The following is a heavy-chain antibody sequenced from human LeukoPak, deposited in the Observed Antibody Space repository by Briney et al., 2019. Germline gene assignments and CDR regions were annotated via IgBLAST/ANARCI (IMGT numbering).Heavy chain of an antibody. V-gene: IGHV3-66*01. CDR3: AESLERYGSGSYYFY. J-gene: IGHJ4*02. Sequence: GGSLRLSCAASGFTVSSNYMSWVRQAPGKGLEWVSVIYSGGDTYYADSVKGRFTISRDNSKNTLYLQMNGLRAEDTAVYYCAESLERYGSGSYYFYWGQGTLVTVSS. CDR1: GFTVSSNY. CDR2: IYSGGDT. D-gene: IGHD3-10*01.